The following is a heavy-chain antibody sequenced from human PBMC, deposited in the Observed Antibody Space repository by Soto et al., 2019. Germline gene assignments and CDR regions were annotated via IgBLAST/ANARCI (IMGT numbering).Heavy chain of an antibody. CDR2: INAGNGNT. Sequence: GASVKVSCKASGYTFTTYAMHWVRQAPGQRLEWMGWINAGNGNTKYSQKFQGRVTITRDTSASTAYMELSSLRSEDTAVYYCARIVQPRYYYGMDVWGQGTTVTVSS. J-gene: IGHJ6*02. V-gene: IGHV1-3*01. CDR3: ARIVQPRYYYGMDV. D-gene: IGHD3-22*01. CDR1: GYTFTTYA.